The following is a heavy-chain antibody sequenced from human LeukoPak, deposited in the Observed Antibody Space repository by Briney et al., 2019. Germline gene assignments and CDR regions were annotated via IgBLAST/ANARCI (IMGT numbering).Heavy chain of an antibody. Sequence: PGGSLRLSCAASGFTFSSYAMTWVRQAPGKGLEWVSAISGPGGAPFYADSVKGRFTISRDNSKNTLYLEMNSLRAEDTAVYYCARLNVGDFPPYYYYGMDVWGQGTTVTVSS. V-gene: IGHV3-23*01. CDR2: ISGPGGAP. CDR3: ARLNVGDFPPYYYYGMDV. CDR1: GFTFSSYA. D-gene: IGHD4-17*01. J-gene: IGHJ6*02.